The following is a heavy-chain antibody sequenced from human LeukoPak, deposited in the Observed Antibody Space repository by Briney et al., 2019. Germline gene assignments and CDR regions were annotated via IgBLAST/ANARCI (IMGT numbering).Heavy chain of an antibody. CDR2: IIPIFGTA. CDR1: GGTFSSYA. V-gene: IGHV1-69*13. J-gene: IGHJ4*02. D-gene: IGHD2-21*02. CDR3: ARALKAYCGGDCYSAFDY. Sequence: ASVKVSCKASGGTFSSYAISWVRQAPGQGLEWMGGIIPIFGTANYAQKFQGRVTITADESTSTAYMELSSLRSEDTAVYYCARALKAYCGGDCYSAFDYWGQGTLVTVSS.